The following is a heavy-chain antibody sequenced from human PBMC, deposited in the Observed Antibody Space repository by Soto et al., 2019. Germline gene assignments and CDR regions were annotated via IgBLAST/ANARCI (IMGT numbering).Heavy chain of an antibody. CDR2: INDRGSI. J-gene: IGHJ2*01. CDR3: ARESHDILTGPPWVWYFDL. CDR1: GGSFSGYY. Sequence: QVQLQQWGAGPLRPLETLSLTCGVSGGSFSGYYWAWIRQSPGKGLAWIGEINDRGSINYNPSLNSRVSISVDTSKNHYSLNLRSVTAADTAVYYCARESHDILTGPPWVWYFDLWGRGTLVTVSS. V-gene: IGHV4-34*01. D-gene: IGHD3-9*01.